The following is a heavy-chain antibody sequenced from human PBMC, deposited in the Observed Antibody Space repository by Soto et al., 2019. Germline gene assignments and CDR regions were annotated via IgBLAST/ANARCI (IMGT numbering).Heavy chain of an antibody. V-gene: IGHV1-18*01. Sequence: QVHLVQSGVEVKKPVASVKVSCKASGYNFINYGITWVRQAPGQGLEWMGWIRVHNGNTNYAQKLQGRVTMTTDTSTSTAYMELRSLRSDDTAVYYCVRDLDGSGSYYTDYWGPGTLVTVSS. D-gene: IGHD3-10*01. CDR3: VRDLDGSGSYYTDY. J-gene: IGHJ4*02. CDR1: GYNFINYG. CDR2: IRVHNGNT.